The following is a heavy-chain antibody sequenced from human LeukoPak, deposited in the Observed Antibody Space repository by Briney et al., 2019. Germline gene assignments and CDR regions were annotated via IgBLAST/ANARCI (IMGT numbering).Heavy chain of an antibody. CDR3: VKDSGYYDTSGKGWFDF. V-gene: IGHV3-21*01. J-gene: IGHJ5*01. CDR1: GFTLSSYS. D-gene: IGHD3-22*01. CDR2: ISSSCSYT. Sequence: GGSVRFSCAACGFTLSSYSMMWARQAPGKGRVWGLSISSSCSYTNHSDAVTGRFTISRDNAKNSLFLQMNSLRAEDTAVYYCVKDSGYYDTSGKGWFDFWGQGTLVTVSS.